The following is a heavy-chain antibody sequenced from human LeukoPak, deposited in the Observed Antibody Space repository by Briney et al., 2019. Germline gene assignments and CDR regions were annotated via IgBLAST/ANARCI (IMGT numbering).Heavy chain of an antibody. D-gene: IGHD3-22*01. V-gene: IGHV3-23*01. Sequence: GGSLRLSCVASGFTFSSYAMSWVRQAAGRGLEWVSSTSSSGETTYYADSVKGRFTISRDNSRNTLYLQMNSLRAEDTAVYYCAKDRPNYYGTNGHYYRRDGDCWGQGTLVTVSS. CDR2: TSSSGETT. CDR1: GFTFSSYA. CDR3: AKDRPNYYGTNGHYYRRDGDC. J-gene: IGHJ4*02.